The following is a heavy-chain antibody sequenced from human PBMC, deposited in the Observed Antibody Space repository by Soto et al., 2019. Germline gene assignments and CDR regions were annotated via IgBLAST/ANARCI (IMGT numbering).Heavy chain of an antibody. J-gene: IGHJ5*02. CDR1: GFTFGDYA. Sequence: PGWSLRLSCTASGFTFGDYAMSLFRQAPGKGLEWVGFIRSKAYGGTTEYAASVKGRFTISRDDSKSIAYLQMNSLKTEDTAVYYCTGPGIAAAGTWFDPWGKGTLVTVSS. V-gene: IGHV3-49*03. CDR2: IRSKAYGGTT. D-gene: IGHD6-13*01. CDR3: TGPGIAAAGTWFDP.